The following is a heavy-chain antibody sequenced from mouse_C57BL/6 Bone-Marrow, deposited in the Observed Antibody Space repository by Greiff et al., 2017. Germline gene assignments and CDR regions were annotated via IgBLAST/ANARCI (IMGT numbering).Heavy chain of an antibody. V-gene: IGHV1-55*01. CDR1: GYTFTSYW. CDR2: IYPGSGST. CDR3: ARYGGDYGSSYGFAY. D-gene: IGHD1-1*01. Sequence: VQLQQPGAELVKPGASVKMSCKASGYTFTSYWITWVKQRPGQGLEWIGDIYPGSGSTNYNEKFKSKATLTVDTSSSTAYMQLSSLTSEDSAVYYCARYGGDYGSSYGFAYWGQGTLVTVSA. J-gene: IGHJ3*01.